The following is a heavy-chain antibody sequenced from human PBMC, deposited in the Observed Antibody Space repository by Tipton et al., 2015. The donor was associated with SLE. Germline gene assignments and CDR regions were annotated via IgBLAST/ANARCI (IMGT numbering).Heavy chain of an antibody. J-gene: IGHJ4*02. Sequence: SLRLSCAASGFRFDDFAMHWVRQAPGKGLEWVSGLSWNSGSIVYADSVKGRFTISRDNSMNTLSLQMNSLRAEDTAMYYCASYTSAWFGFEHWGQGTLVTVSS. V-gene: IGHV3-9*01. CDR2: LSWNSGSI. CDR3: ASYTSAWFGFEH. CDR1: GFRFDDFA. D-gene: IGHD6-19*01.